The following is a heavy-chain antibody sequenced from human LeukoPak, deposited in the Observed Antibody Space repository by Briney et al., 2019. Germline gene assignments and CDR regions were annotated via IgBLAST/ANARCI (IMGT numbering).Heavy chain of an antibody. Sequence: SETLSLTCTVSGGSISSYYWTWIRQPPGKGLEWIGYIYYSGSTNSNPSLKSRVTISLDTSKNQFSLKLSSVTAADTAMYYCARPDGVLTGYPFDSWGQGTLVTVSS. V-gene: IGHV4-59*01. D-gene: IGHD3-9*01. CDR3: ARPDGVLTGYPFDS. CDR1: GGSISSYY. J-gene: IGHJ4*02. CDR2: IYYSGST.